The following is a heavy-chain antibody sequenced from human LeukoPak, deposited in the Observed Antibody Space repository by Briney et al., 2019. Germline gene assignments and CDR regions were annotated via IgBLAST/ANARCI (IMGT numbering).Heavy chain of an antibody. CDR3: ARTLRTQYFDY. CDR2: IDWDDDK. D-gene: IGHD3/OR15-3a*01. Sequence: EPGPTLVNPTQTLTLTCTFSGFSLSSSASGMCVTWIRQPPGKALEWLARIDWDDDKYYSTSLKTRLTISKDTSKNQVVLTMTNMDPVDTATYYCARTLRTQYFDYWGQGTLVTVSS. V-gene: IGHV2-70*11. J-gene: IGHJ4*02. CDR1: GFSLSSSASGMC.